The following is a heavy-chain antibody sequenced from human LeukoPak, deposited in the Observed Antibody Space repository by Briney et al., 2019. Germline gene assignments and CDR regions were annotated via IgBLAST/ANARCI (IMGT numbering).Heavy chain of an antibody. CDR3: ATSATTGDVDY. Sequence: SETLSLTCSVSGGSISSSSYYWGWIRQPPGKGLEWIGSIYYSGSTYYNPSLQSRVIISVDKSKNHFSLKLTSVTAADTAVYYCATSATTGDVDYWGRGTLVTVSS. CDR2: IYYSGST. D-gene: IGHD1-1*01. CDR1: GGSISSSSYY. J-gene: IGHJ4*02. V-gene: IGHV4-39*07.